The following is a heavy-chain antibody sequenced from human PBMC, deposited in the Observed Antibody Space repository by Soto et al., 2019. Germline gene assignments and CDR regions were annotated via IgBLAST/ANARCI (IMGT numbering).Heavy chain of an antibody. D-gene: IGHD4-17*01. Sequence: GASVKVSCKASGYIFTSYDINWVRQATGQGLEWMGWMNPNSGNTGYAQKFQGRVTMTRNTSISTAYMELSSLRSEDTAVYYCARGSPRYDYGYYWGKGTLVTVAS. CDR1: GYIFTSYD. CDR2: MNPNSGNT. V-gene: IGHV1-8*01. J-gene: IGHJ4*02. CDR3: ARGSPRYDYGYY.